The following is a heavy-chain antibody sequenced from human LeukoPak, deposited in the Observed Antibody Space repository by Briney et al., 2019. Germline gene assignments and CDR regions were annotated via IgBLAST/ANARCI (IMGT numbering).Heavy chain of an antibody. V-gene: IGHV4-30-2*01. D-gene: IGHD3-16*01. CDR1: SGSISSGGYS. CDR2: IYHSGST. J-gene: IGHJ4*02. Sequence: SETLSLTCAVSSGSISSGGYSWSWIRQPPGKGLEWIGYIYHSGSTYYNPSLKSRVTISVDRSRNQFSLKLSSVTAADTAVYYCARGGGVTTYPGEKPYSFDYWGQGTLVTVSS. CDR3: ARGGGVTTYPGEKPYSFDY.